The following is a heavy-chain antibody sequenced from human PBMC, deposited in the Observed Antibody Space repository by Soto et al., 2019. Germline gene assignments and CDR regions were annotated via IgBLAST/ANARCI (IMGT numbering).Heavy chain of an antibody. CDR2: INHGGTT. CDR1: GGSLSGYY. J-gene: IGHJ4*02. Sequence: QVQLQEWGAGLLKPSETLSLTCAVNGGSLSGYYWNWIRQPPRRGLEWIGRINHGGTTDYNPSLKSRVAISIDTFRSQFSLTLTSVTAADTALYYCARGRVVVAATRFDSWGQGTLVSVSS. D-gene: IGHD2-15*01. V-gene: IGHV4-34*01. CDR3: ARGRVVVAATRFDS.